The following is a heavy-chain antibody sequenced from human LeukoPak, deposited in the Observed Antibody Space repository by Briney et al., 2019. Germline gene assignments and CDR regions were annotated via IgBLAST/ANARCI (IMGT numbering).Heavy chain of an antibody. CDR3: ARGQNYYDSSGYYYYFDY. D-gene: IGHD3-22*01. J-gene: IGHJ4*02. CDR1: GGSISSYY. CDR2: IYYSGST. Sequence: SETLSLTCPVSGGSISSYYWSWIRQPPGKGLGWIGYIYYSGSTNYNPSLKSRVTISVDTSKNQFSLKLSSVTAADTAMYYCARGQNYYDSSGYYYYFDYWGQGTLVTVSS. V-gene: IGHV4-59*01.